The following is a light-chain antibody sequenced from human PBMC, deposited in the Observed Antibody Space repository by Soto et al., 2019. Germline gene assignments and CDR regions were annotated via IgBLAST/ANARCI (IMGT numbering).Light chain of an antibody. CDR1: QSLLHSSGYNY. CDR2: LGS. CDR3: MQALQSIT. J-gene: IGKJ5*01. V-gene: IGKV2-28*01. Sequence: DIVMTQSPLFLPVSPGEPASITCRSSQSLLHSSGYNYLHWCLQKPGQSPQVLIYLGSNGASGVPDRFSGSGSGTDFTLKISRVEAEDVGVYYCMQALQSITFGQGTRLEIK.